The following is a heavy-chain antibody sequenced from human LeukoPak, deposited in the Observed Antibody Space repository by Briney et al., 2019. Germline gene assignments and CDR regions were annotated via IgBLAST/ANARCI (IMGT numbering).Heavy chain of an antibody. V-gene: IGHV3-48*03. CDR3: AREHYGSGPFDP. J-gene: IGHJ5*02. D-gene: IGHD3-10*01. CDR1: GFSFTTYE. Sequence: PGRSLRLSCAASGFSFTTYEMNWVRQAPGKGLEWVSYISSNGRSTYYADSVRGRFTISRDNGKNSLYLQMNSLRAEDTAYYYCAREHYGSGPFDPWGQGTLVTVSS. CDR2: ISSNGRST.